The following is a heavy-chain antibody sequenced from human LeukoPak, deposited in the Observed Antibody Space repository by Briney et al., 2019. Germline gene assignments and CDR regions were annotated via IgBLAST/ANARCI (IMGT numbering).Heavy chain of an antibody. CDR1: GFTFSSYS. CDR3: ARDLSFRGYSGYDYPNPNAFDI. D-gene: IGHD5-12*01. CDR2: ISSSSSYI. J-gene: IGHJ3*02. Sequence: GGSLRLSCAASGFTFSSYSMNWVRQAPGKGLEWVSSISSSSSYIYYADSVKGRFTISRDNAKNSLYLQMNSLRAEDTAVYYCARDLSFRGYSGYDYPNPNAFDIWAKGQWSPSLQ. V-gene: IGHV3-21*01.